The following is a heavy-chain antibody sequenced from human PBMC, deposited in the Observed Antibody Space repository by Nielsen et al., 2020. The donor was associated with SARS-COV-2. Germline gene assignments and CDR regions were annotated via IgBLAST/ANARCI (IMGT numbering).Heavy chain of an antibody. Sequence: RQAPGKGLEWIGYIYYSGSTNYNPSLKSRVTISVDTSKNQFSLKLSSVTAADTAVYYCAREVRWQQQLVHGVRHYYYYMDVWGKGTTVTASS. CDR2: IYYSGST. J-gene: IGHJ6*03. V-gene: IGHV4-59*01. D-gene: IGHD6-13*01. CDR3: AREVRWQQQLVHGVRHYYYYMDV.